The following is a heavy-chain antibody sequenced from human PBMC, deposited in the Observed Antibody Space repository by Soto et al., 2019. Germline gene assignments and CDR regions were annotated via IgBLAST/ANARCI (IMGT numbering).Heavy chain of an antibody. D-gene: IGHD3-16*01. Sequence: QVQLQESGPGLVKPSQTLSLTCTVSGGSISSGDYYWSWIRQPPGKGLEWIGYIYYSGSTYYNPSLKSRVTISVDTSKNQFPLKLSSVTAADTAVYYCARSKSRGGGVFDYWGQGTLVTVSS. CDR2: IYYSGST. V-gene: IGHV4-30-4*01. J-gene: IGHJ4*02. CDR1: GGSISSGDYY. CDR3: ARSKSRGGGVFDY.